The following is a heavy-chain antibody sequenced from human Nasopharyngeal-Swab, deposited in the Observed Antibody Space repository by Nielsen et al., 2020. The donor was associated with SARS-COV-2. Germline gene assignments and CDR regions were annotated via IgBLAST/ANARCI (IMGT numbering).Heavy chain of an antibody. D-gene: IGHD3-16*01. CDR2: IGGSVGTI. CDR1: GFTFSNYA. Sequence: GSLRLSCAASGFTFSNYAMSWVRQAPGKGLEWVSTIGGSVGTIYYADSVKGRFTISRDNSKNTLYLQMNSLRAEDTAVYYCASGGTAQGWFDPWGQGTLVTVSS. J-gene: IGHJ5*02. V-gene: IGHV3-23*01. CDR3: ASGGTAQGWFDP.